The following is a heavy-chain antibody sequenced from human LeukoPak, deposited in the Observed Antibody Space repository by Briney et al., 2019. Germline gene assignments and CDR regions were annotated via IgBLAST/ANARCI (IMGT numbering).Heavy chain of an antibody. CDR2: IYYSGST. CDR1: GGSISSYY. V-gene: IGHV4-59*01. Sequence: SETLSLTCTVSGGSISSYYWSWIRQPPGKGLEWIGYIYYSGSTNYNPSLKSRVTISVDTSKNQFSLKLSSVTAADTAVYYCARESIELERHPAFDYWGQGTLVTVSS. J-gene: IGHJ4*02. CDR3: ARESIELERHPAFDY. D-gene: IGHD1-1*01.